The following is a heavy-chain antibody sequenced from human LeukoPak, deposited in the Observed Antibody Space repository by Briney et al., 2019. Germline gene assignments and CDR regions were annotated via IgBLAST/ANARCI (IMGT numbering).Heavy chain of an antibody. J-gene: IGHJ4*02. CDR3: ARGRVPAAIYNY. CDR1: GGSFSGYY. Sequence: SETLSLTCAVYGGSFSGYYWSWIRQPPGKGLEWIGEINHSGSTNYNPSLKSRVTISVDTSKNQFSLKLSSVTAADTAVYYCARGRVPAAIYNYWGQGTLVTVSS. V-gene: IGHV4-34*01. D-gene: IGHD2-2*02. CDR2: INHSGST.